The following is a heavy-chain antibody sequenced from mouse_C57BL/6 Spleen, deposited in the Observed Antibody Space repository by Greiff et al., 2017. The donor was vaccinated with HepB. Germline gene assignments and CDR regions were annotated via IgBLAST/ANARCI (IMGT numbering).Heavy chain of an antibody. V-gene: IGHV1-39*01. CDR3: ARDNYSNYGYFDY. CDR1: GYSFTDYN. Sequence: VHVKQSGPELVKPGASVKISCKASGYSFTDYNMNWVKQSNGKSLEWIGVINPNYGTTSYNQKFKGKATLAVDQSSSTAYMQLNSLTSEDSAVYYCARDNYSNYGYFDYWGQGTTLTVSS. D-gene: IGHD2-5*01. J-gene: IGHJ2*01. CDR2: INPNYGTT.